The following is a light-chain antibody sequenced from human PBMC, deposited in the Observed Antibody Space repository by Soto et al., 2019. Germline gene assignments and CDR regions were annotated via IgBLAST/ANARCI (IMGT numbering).Light chain of an antibody. J-gene: IGLJ1*01. Sequence: QSVLTQPPSASGTPGQRVSISCSGSSSNIGSNYVYWFQQLPGTAPKLLMYRNNKRPSGVPDRFSGSKSGTSASLAISGLRSEDEAYYYSAAWDDCLSGSYVSVTGSKVNV. CDR3: AAWDDCLSGSYV. CDR2: RNN. CDR1: SSNIGSNY. V-gene: IGLV1-47*01.